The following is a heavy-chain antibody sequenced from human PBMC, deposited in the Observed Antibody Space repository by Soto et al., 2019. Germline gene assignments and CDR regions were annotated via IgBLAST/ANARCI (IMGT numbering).Heavy chain of an antibody. D-gene: IGHD3-22*01. CDR2: FYSGGTT. V-gene: IGHV3-53*01. CDR1: GFSVSSSY. Sequence: GGSLRLSCAASGFSVSSSYMSWVRQAPGKGLECVSIFYSGGTTYYADSVKGRFTISRDNSKNTLYLQMNSLRAEDTAVYYCARHQGGGYYDYWGQGTLVTVSS. J-gene: IGHJ4*02. CDR3: ARHQGGGYYDY.